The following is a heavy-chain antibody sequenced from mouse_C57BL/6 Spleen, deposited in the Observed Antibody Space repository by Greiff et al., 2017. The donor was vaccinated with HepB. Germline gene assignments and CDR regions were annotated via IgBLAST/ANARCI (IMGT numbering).Heavy chain of an antibody. CDR1: GYSITSGYY. J-gene: IGHJ3*01. CDR2: ISYDGSN. V-gene: IGHV3-6*01. CDR3: AREGYYDYDEDFAY. D-gene: IGHD2-4*01. Sequence: EVKLQESGPGLVKPSQSLSLTCSVTGYSITSGYYWNWIRQFPGNKLEWMGYISYDGSNNYNPSLKNRISITRDTSKNQFFLKLNSVTTEDTATYYCAREGYYDYDEDFAYWGQGTLVTVSA.